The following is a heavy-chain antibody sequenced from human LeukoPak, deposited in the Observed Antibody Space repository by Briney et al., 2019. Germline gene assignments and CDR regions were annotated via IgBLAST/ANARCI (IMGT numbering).Heavy chain of an antibody. Sequence: ASVKVSSVHSGYTFTGYYLHWVRQAPGQGLEWMGWINPNTGATIYAEKFQGTVTMTRATSIDTAYMEMSSLRSDDTAVYYCARDRVGSGWPRPWYFEFWGQGTLTTVSA. D-gene: IGHD6-19*01. CDR2: INPNTGAT. J-gene: IGHJ4*02. CDR3: ARDRVGSGWPRPWYFEF. V-gene: IGHV1-2*02. CDR1: GYTFTGYY.